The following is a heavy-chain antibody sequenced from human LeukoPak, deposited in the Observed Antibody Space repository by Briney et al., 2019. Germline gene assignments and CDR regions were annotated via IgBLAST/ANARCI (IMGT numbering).Heavy chain of an antibody. CDR1: GGTFSSYA. Sequence: SVKVSCKASGGTFSSYAISWVRQAPGQGLEWMGGIIPIFGTANYAQKFQGRVTITADESTSTAYMELSSLRSEDTAVYYCARDRRNGDYVFDYRGQGTLVTVSS. CDR2: IIPIFGTA. CDR3: ARDRRNGDYVFDY. D-gene: IGHD4-17*01. J-gene: IGHJ4*02. V-gene: IGHV1-69*13.